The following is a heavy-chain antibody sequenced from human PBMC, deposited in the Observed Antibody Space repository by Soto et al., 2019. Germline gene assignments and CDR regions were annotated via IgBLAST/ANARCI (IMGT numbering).Heavy chain of an antibody. CDR2: ISGRGSGGTT. CDR1: GLTFSIYT. V-gene: IGHV3-23*01. D-gene: IGHD3-22*01. Sequence: VQLLESGGGLVRPGGSLRLSCTASGLTFSIYTLSWVRQAPGKGPEWVSTISGRGSGGTTYHADSVKGRFTISRDNSKNTLYLQMNSLRAADTAVYYCAKDRFYYDRGDAFDIWGQGTTVTVSS. J-gene: IGHJ3*02. CDR3: AKDRFYYDRGDAFDI.